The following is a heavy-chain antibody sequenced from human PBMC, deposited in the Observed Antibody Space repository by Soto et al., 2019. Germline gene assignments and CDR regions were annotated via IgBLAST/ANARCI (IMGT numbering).Heavy chain of an antibody. V-gene: IGHV4-39*01. CDR3: AVTVTAGDY. J-gene: IGHJ4*02. D-gene: IGHD4-17*01. CDR1: GGSISSSTYY. Sequence: QLQLQESGPGLVKPSETLSLTCTVSGGSISSSTYYCGWVRQPPGKGLEWIGSIYYGGSTYYNPSLKSRVTTSLDASKNQFSLNLSSVTAADTAVYYCAVTVTAGDYWGQGTLVTVSS. CDR2: IYYGGST.